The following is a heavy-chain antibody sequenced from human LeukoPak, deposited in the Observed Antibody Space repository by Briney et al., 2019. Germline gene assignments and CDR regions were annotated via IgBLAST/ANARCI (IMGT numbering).Heavy chain of an antibody. CDR2: INHSGST. Sequence: SETLSLTCAVYGGSFSGYYWSWIRQPPGKGLEWIGEINHSGSTNYNPSLKSRVTISVDTSKNQFSLKLSSVTAADTAVYYCATSGYSGYVDYWGQGTLVTVSS. CDR3: ATSGYSGYVDY. J-gene: IGHJ4*02. CDR1: GGSFSGYY. D-gene: IGHD5-12*01. V-gene: IGHV4-34*01.